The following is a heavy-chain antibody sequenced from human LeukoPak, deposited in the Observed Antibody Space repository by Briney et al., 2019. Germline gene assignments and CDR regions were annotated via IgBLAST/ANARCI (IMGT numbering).Heavy chain of an antibody. CDR1: GFSLNTRGMC. V-gene: IGHV2-70*13. CDR2: IDWDGDK. Sequence: SGPTLVKPTPTLTLTFTFSGFSLNTRGMCVSWLRQPPGKALEWLALIDWDGDKYYSTSLKTRPTVSKGTSKNQVVLIMTNMDPVDTATYYCARGDYGDRIFDYWGQGTLVTVSS. D-gene: IGHD4-17*01. CDR3: ARGDYGDRIFDY. J-gene: IGHJ4*02.